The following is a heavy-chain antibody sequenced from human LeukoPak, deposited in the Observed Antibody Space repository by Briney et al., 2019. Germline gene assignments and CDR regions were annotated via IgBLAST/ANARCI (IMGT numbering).Heavy chain of an antibody. CDR1: GFTFSSYS. Sequence: GGSLRLSCAASGFTFSSYSMNWVRQAPGKGLEWVSSISSSSSYIYYADSVKGRFTISRDNAKNSLYQQMNSLRAEDTAVYYCAREIAVGYWDYWGQGTLVTVSS. J-gene: IGHJ4*02. CDR3: AREIAVGYWDY. D-gene: IGHD6-19*01. V-gene: IGHV3-21*01. CDR2: ISSSSSYI.